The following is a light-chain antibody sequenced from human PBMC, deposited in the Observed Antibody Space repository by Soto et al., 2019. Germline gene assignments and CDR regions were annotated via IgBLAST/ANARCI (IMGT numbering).Light chain of an antibody. CDR1: SSDVGGYNY. J-gene: IGLJ2*01. Sequence: QSALTQPPSESGSLGQSVTISCTGTSSDVGGYNYVSWHQQHPGKAPKLMIYEVTKRPSGVPDRFSGSKSGNTASLTVSGLQAADEADDYCCSFAGGSNPVLFGGGTKLTVL. CDR3: CSFAGGSNPVL. CDR2: EVT. V-gene: IGLV2-8*01.